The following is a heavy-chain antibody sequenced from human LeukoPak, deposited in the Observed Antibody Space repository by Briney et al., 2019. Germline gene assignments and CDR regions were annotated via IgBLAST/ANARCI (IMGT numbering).Heavy chain of an antibody. CDR1: GYTFTDYA. CDR2: ISVYNGNT. Sequence: ASVKVSCKASGYTFTDYAISWVRQAPGQGLEWMGWISVYNGNTNYAEKVQGRVTMTTDTSTNTAYMELRSLRSDDTAVYYCARAPGIYYDSSGYFKRAFDIWGQGTMVTVSS. D-gene: IGHD3-22*01. V-gene: IGHV1-18*01. J-gene: IGHJ3*02. CDR3: ARAPGIYYDSSGYFKRAFDI.